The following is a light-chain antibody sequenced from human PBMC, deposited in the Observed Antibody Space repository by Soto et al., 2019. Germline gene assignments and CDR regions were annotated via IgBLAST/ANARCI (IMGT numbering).Light chain of an antibody. V-gene: IGKV1-39*01. CDR1: QDINKY. Sequence: DIQLTQSPCFLSASVGDRVTITCRASQDINKYLAWYQQKPGEAPKLLIYAASSLQSGVPSRFSGSGSGTDFTLTISSLQPEDFATYYCQQSYSTPLTFGGGTKVDIK. CDR3: QQSYSTPLT. J-gene: IGKJ4*01. CDR2: AAS.